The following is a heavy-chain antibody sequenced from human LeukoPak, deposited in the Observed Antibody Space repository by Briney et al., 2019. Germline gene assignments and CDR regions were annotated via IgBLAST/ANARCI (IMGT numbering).Heavy chain of an antibody. CDR2: ITATPSST. V-gene: IGHV3-23*01. D-gene: IGHD3-22*01. J-gene: IGHJ1*01. CDR1: GFTFSSYG. CDR3: AKADSSGYYSYFQH. Sequence: PGGSLRLSCAASGFTFSSYGVSWVRQAPGKGLEWVSAITATPSSTHDADSVQGRFTISRDNSKNTLYLQMNSLRAEDTAVYYCAKADSSGYYSYFQHWGQGTLVTVSS.